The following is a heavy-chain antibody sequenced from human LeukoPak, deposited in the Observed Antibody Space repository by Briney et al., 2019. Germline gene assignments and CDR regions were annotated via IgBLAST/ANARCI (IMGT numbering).Heavy chain of an antibody. CDR3: ARHIITGGSQGHFDY. Sequence: SETLSLTCAVSGYSISSGYYWGWIRQPPGKGLEWIGSIYHSGSTYYNPSLKSRVTISVDTSKNQFSLKLSSVTAADTAVYYCARHIITGGSQGHFDYWGQGTLVTVSS. J-gene: IGHJ4*02. CDR1: GYSISSGYY. V-gene: IGHV4-38-2*01. D-gene: IGHD1-26*01. CDR2: IYHSGST.